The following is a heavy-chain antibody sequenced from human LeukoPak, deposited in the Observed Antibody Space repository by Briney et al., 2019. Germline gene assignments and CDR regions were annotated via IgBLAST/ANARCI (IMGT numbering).Heavy chain of an antibody. V-gene: IGHV1-8*01. Sequence: ASVKVSCKASGYTFTSYDINWVRQATGQGLEWMGWMNPNSGNTGYAQKFQGRVTMTRNTSISTAYMELSSLRSEDTAVYYCARGRSGWYLMDYWGQGTLVTVSS. CDR3: ARGRSGWYLMDY. J-gene: IGHJ4*02. CDR1: GYTFTSYD. CDR2: MNPNSGNT. D-gene: IGHD6-19*01.